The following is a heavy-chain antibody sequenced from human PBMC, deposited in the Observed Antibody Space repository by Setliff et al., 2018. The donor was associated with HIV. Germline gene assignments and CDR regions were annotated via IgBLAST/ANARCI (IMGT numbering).Heavy chain of an antibody. CDR2: TNHSGST. Sequence: SETLSLTCAVYGGSFSGYYWSWIRQPPGKGLEWIGETNHSGSTNYNPSLKSRVTISVDTSKNQFSLKLSSVTAADTAVYYCASSGYYRAYADYWGQGTLVTVSS. V-gene: IGHV4-34*01. D-gene: IGHD3-3*01. CDR1: GGSFSGYY. J-gene: IGHJ4*02. CDR3: ASSGYYRAYADY.